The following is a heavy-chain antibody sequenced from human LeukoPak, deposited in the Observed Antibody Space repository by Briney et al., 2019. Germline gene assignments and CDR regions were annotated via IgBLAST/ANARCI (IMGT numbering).Heavy chain of an antibody. D-gene: IGHD3-10*01. Sequence: SETLSLTCTVSGGSISSYYWSWIRQPAGKGLEWIGRIYTSGSTNYNPSLKSRVTMSVDTSKNQFSLKLSSVTAADTAVYYCATQGQLGEFGLGFDYWGQGTLVTVSS. CDR3: ATQGQLGEFGLGFDY. J-gene: IGHJ4*02. V-gene: IGHV4-4*07. CDR2: IYTSGST. CDR1: GGSISSYY.